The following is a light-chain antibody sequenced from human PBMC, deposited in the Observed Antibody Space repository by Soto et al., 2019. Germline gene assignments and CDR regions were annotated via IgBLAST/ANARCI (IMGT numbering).Light chain of an antibody. CDR3: HQYDKRPIT. Sequence: DIQMTQSPSSLSASVGDRVTISCQASQDINNYLNWFQQKPGKAPKLLIYDVLNLETGVPSRFSGGGSGAYFTLTISSLQPEDVATYYCHQYDKRPITFGQGTRVEIK. J-gene: IGKJ5*01. CDR2: DVL. V-gene: IGKV1-33*01. CDR1: QDINNY.